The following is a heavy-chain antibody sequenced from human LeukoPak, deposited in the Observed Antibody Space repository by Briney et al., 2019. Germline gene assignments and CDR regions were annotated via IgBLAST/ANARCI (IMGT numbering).Heavy chain of an antibody. CDR2: ISDSGGST. CDR3: APTIFGVGDWFDP. V-gene: IGHV3-23*01. CDR1: GFTFSSYA. J-gene: IGHJ5*02. Sequence: QAGGSLRLSCAASGFTFSSYAMSWVRQAPGKGLEWVSAISDSGGSTYYADSVKGRFTISRDNSKDTLYLQMNSLRAEDTAVYYCAPTIFGVGDWFDPWGQGTLVTVSS. D-gene: IGHD3-3*01.